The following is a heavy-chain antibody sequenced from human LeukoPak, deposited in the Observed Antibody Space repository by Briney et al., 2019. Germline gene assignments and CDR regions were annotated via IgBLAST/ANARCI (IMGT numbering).Heavy chain of an antibody. CDR1: GFTFTSHA. Sequence: PGGSLRLSCAASGFTFTSHAMSWVRQAPGKGLEWVASISGSGGTTYYADSVKGRFTISRENSKNTLYLQMNSLRAEDTAVYCCAKRLGSSSVGKWFDPWGQGTLVTVSS. CDR2: ISGSGGTT. CDR3: AKRLGSSSVGKWFDP. J-gene: IGHJ5*02. V-gene: IGHV3-23*01. D-gene: IGHD3-10*01.